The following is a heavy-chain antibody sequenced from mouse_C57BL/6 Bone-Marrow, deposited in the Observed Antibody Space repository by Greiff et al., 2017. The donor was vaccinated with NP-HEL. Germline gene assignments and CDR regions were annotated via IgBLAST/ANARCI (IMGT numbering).Heavy chain of an antibody. V-gene: IGHV1-9*01. Sequence: QVQLQQSGAELMKPGASVKLSCKATGYTFTGYWIEWVKQRPGHGLEWIGEILPGSGSTNYNEKFKGKATFTADTSSNTAYMQLSSLTTEDSAIYYCARGAVVARSFFYWYFDVWGTGTTVTVSS. CDR1: GYTFTGYW. CDR2: ILPGSGST. D-gene: IGHD1-1*01. J-gene: IGHJ1*03. CDR3: ARGAVVARSFFYWYFDV.